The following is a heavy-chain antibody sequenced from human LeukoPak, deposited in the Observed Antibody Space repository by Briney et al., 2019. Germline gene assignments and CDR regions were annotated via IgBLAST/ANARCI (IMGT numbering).Heavy chain of an antibody. CDR2: IIPIFGTA. Sequence: ASVKVSCKASGGTFSSYAISWVRQTPGQGLEWMGGIIPIFGTANYAQKFQGRVTITADESTSTAYMELSSLRSEDTAVYYCARGGMITFGGVIVEYYFDYWGQGTLDTVSS. J-gene: IGHJ4*02. D-gene: IGHD3-16*02. CDR1: GGTFSSYA. CDR3: ARGGMITFGGVIVEYYFDY. V-gene: IGHV1-69*13.